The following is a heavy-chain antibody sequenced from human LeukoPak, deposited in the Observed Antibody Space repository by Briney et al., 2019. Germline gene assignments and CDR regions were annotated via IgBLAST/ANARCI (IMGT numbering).Heavy chain of an antibody. CDR2: IKQDGSAK. D-gene: IGHD4-11*01. CDR3: ARPTVTTGVDAFDI. V-gene: IGHV3-7*01. CDR1: GFTFSSYW. J-gene: IGHJ3*02. Sequence: GSLRLSCAASGFTFSSYWMTWVRQAPGKGLEWVANIKQDGSAKYYVDSVKGRFTISRDNAKNSLYLQMNSLRAEGTAVYYCARPTVTTGVDAFDIWGQGTMVTVSS.